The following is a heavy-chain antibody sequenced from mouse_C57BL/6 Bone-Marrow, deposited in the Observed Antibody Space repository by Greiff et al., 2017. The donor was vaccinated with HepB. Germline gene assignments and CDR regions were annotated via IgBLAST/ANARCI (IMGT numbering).Heavy chain of an antibody. CDR2: INPNNGGT. CDR3: ARSVNWDVDV. Sequence: EVQLVESGPELVKPGASVKIPCKASGYTFTDYNMDWVKQSHGKSLEWIGDINPNNGGTIYNQKFKGKATLTVAKSSSTAYMELRSLTSEDTAVYYCARSVNWDVDVWGTGTTVTVSS. CDR1: GYTFTDYN. V-gene: IGHV1-18*01. J-gene: IGHJ1*03.